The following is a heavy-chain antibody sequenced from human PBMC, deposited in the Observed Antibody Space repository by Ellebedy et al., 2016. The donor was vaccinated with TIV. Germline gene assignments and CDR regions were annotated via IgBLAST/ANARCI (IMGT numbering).Heavy chain of an antibody. CDR3: ATDGSYGDYLSPTHAFVI. Sequence: GGSLRLSCGTSGFSFRSYWMSWVRQAPGKGLEWVANINQGGSERHYVDSVKGRFTISRDNAKKSLYLEMNSLRAEDTAVYYCATDGSYGDYLSPTHAFVIWGQGTMVTVSS. V-gene: IGHV3-7*01. D-gene: IGHD4-17*01. J-gene: IGHJ3*02. CDR1: GFSFRSYW. CDR2: INQGGSER.